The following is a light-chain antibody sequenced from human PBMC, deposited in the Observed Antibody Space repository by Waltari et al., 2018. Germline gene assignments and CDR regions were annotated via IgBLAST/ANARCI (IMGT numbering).Light chain of an antibody. V-gene: IGKV3-15*01. CDR2: GAS. CDR3: HQYNKWPYT. CDR1: QSVGRN. Sequence: EVVLTKSPDTLSVFAGERSTLSCRASQSVGRNLAWYQQKPGQAPRLLIYGASIRATGVTGRFSGSGSGTEFTLIISSLQSEDFAVYYCHQYNKWPYTFGRGTRLEIK. J-gene: IGKJ2*01.